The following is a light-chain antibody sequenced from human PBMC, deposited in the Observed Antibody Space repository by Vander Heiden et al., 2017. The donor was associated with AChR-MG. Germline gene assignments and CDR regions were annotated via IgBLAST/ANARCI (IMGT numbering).Light chain of an antibody. V-gene: IGLV2-14*01. Sequence: QSALTQPASVSGSPGQSITISCTGTHSDVGGYDHVSWYQQHPGKAPKLMIYDVTNRPSGVSNRFSASKSSNTASLTISGLQTEDEADYYCSSYTSSTSYVFGSGTKLTVL. CDR2: DVT. J-gene: IGLJ1*01. CDR1: HSDVGGYDH. CDR3: SSYTSSTSYV.